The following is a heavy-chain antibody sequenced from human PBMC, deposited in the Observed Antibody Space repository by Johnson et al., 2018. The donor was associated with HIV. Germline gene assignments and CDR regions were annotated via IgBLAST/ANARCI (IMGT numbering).Heavy chain of an antibody. Sequence: QVQLVESGGGVVQPGRSLRLSCAASGFTFSSYGMHWVRQAPGKGLEWVAVISYDGSNKYYADSVKVRFTISRDNSKNTLYLQMNSLRAEDTAVYYCAKVWGDFWSGYYGGLNDAFDIWGQGTMVTVSS. V-gene: IGHV3-30*18. CDR3: AKVWGDFWSGYYGGLNDAFDI. J-gene: IGHJ3*02. D-gene: IGHD3-3*01. CDR1: GFTFSSYG. CDR2: ISYDGSNK.